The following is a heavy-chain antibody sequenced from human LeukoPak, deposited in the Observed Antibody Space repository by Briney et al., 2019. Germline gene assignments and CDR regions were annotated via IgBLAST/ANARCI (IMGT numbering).Heavy chain of an antibody. J-gene: IGHJ4*02. CDR2: IKQDGSEK. D-gene: IGHD6-13*01. V-gene: IGHV3-7*01. CDR1: EFIFSGYW. CDR3: ARDGFVGAADY. Sequence: GGSLRLSCAASEFIFSGYWMNWVRQAPGKGLEWVANIKQDGSEKQYVDSVGGRFTISRDNAKNSLYLQMNSLRVEDTAAYYCARDGFVGAADYWGQGTLVTVSS.